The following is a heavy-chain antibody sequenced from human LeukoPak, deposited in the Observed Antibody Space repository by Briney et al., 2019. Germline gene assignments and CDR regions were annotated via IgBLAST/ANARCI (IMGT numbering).Heavy chain of an antibody. CDR2: IYYSGST. CDR3: ARHMTTVRYFDY. J-gene: IGHJ4*02. D-gene: IGHD4-17*01. V-gene: IGHV4-59*08. Sequence: SETLSLTCTVSGGSISSYYWSWIQQPPGKGLEWIGYIYYSGSTNYNPSLKSRVTISVDTSKNQFSLKLSSVTAADTAVYYCARHMTTVRYFDYWGQGTLVTVSS. CDR1: GGSISSYY.